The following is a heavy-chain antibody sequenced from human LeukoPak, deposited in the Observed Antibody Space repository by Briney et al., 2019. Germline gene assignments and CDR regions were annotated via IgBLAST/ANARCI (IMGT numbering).Heavy chain of an antibody. CDR1: GGSFSGYY. CDR3: ARSGTYYYDSSGYYFLGYFDY. Sequence: SETLSLTCAVYGGSFSGYYWSWIRQPPGKGLEWIGEINHSGSTNYNPSPKSRVTISVDTSKNQFSLKLSSVTAADTAVYYCARSGTYYYDSSGYYFLGYFDYWGQGTLVTVSS. V-gene: IGHV4-34*01. D-gene: IGHD3-22*01. CDR2: INHSGST. J-gene: IGHJ4*02.